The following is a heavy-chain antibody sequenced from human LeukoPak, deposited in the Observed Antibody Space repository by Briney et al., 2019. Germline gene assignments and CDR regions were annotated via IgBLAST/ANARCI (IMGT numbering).Heavy chain of an antibody. CDR3: ARVAGTNYYYYYMDV. J-gene: IGHJ6*03. CDR1: GGSISSSSYY. Sequence: PSETLSLTCTVSGGSISSSSYYWGWIRQPPGKGLEWIGSIYYSGSTYYNPSLKSRVTISVDTSKNQFSLRMSSVTAADTAVYYCARVAGTNYYYYYMDVWGEGTTVTVSS. CDR2: IYYSGST. V-gene: IGHV4-39*07.